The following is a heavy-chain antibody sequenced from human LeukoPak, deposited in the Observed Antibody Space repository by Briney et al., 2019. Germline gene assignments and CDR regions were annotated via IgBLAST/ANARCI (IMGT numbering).Heavy chain of an antibody. D-gene: IGHD4-17*01. V-gene: IGHV3-30-3*01. CDR1: GSTFSSYA. Sequence: QAGGSLRLSCAASGSTFSSYAMHWVRQAPGKGLGWVAVISYDGSNKYYADSVKGRFTISRDNSKNTLYLQMNSLRAEDTAVYYCAGPTTTVTTYYYYGMDVWGQGTTVTVSS. J-gene: IGHJ6*02. CDR2: ISYDGSNK. CDR3: AGPTTTVTTYYYYGMDV.